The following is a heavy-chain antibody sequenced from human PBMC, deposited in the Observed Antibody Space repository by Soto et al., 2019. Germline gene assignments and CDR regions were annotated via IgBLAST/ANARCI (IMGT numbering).Heavy chain of an antibody. Sequence: QVQLVQSGTEVKKPGASVQVSCKASGYTFTSYGIHWVRQAPGQRIEWMGWINAANGDTKYSPKFQGRVTITRDTSASTAYMELSSLRSEDTAVYYCVRRHVSATGIDWFDPWGQGTLVTVSS. CDR2: INAANGDT. J-gene: IGHJ5*02. CDR1: GYTFTSYG. CDR3: VRRHVSATGIDWFDP. V-gene: IGHV1-3*01. D-gene: IGHD6-13*01.